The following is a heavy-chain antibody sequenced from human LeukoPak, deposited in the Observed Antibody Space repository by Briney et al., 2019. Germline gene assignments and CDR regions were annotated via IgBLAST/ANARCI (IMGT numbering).Heavy chain of an antibody. D-gene: IGHD1-26*01. Sequence: GGSLRLSCGASGFTFSTHDMHWVRQAPGKGLEWVAFIRYDGSHEYYADSVKGRFTISRDNAKNSLYLQMNSLRAEDTAVYYCASRSGSYEDYWGQGTLVTVSS. J-gene: IGHJ4*02. V-gene: IGHV3-30*02. CDR1: GFTFSTHD. CDR3: ASRSGSYEDY. CDR2: IRYDGSHE.